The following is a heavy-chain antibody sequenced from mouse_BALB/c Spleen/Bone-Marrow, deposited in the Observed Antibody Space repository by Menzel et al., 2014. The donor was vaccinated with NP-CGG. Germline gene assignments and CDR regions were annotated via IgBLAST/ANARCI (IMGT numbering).Heavy chain of an antibody. CDR2: IWRGGST. Sequence: VKLQESGPGLVQPSQSLSITCTVSGFSLTSYGVHWVRQSPGKGLEWLGVIWRGGSTDYNAAFMSRLSITKDNSKSQVFFKMNSLQADDTATYYCAKNGELGYYFDYWGQGTTLTVSS. CDR1: GFSLTSYG. J-gene: IGHJ2*01. V-gene: IGHV2-5*01. CDR3: AKNGELGYYFDY. D-gene: IGHD4-1*01.